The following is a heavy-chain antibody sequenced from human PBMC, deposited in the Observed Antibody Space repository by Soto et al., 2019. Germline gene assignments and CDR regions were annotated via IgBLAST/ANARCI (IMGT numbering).Heavy chain of an antibody. CDR2: IYYSGST. V-gene: IGHV4-39*01. Sequence: QLQLQESGPGLVKPSETLSLTCTVSGGSISSSSYYWGWIRQPPGKGLEWIGNIYYSGSTYYNPSLKSRVTIALVTSKNQLSLELSSVTAADTAVYYCARQGAYGSGSYCGGDYFDYWGQGTLVTVSS. J-gene: IGHJ4*02. CDR3: ARQGAYGSGSYCGGDYFDY. D-gene: IGHD3-10*01. CDR1: GGSISSSSYY.